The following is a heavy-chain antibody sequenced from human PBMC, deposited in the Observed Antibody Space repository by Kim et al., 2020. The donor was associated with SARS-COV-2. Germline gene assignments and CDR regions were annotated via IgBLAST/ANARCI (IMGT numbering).Heavy chain of an antibody. D-gene: IGHD3-10*01. V-gene: IGHV3-11*01. J-gene: IGHJ4*02. CDR2: ISSSGSTI. Sequence: GGSLRLSCAASGFTFSDYYMSWIRQAPGKGLEWVSYISSSGSTIYYADSVKGRFTISRDDAKNSLYLQMNSLRAEDTAVYYCARDYYGSGSYYLTDYWGQGTLVTVSS. CDR3: ARDYYGSGSYYLTDY. CDR1: GFTFSDYY.